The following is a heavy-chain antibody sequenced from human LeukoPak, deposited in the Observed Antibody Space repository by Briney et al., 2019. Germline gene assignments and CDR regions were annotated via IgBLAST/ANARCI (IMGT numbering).Heavy chain of an antibody. D-gene: IGHD5-12*01. CDR3: ARDYDVPPYYYYYGMDV. V-gene: IGHV3-23*01. CDR2: ISGSGGNT. CDR1: EFTFSSYG. Sequence: PGASLRLSCAASEFTFSSYGMTWVRQAPGKGLEWVSGISGSGGNTYYADSVKGRFTISRDNSKNTLYLQMNSLRAEDTAVYYCARDYDVPPYYYYYGMDVWGQGTAVTVS. J-gene: IGHJ6*02.